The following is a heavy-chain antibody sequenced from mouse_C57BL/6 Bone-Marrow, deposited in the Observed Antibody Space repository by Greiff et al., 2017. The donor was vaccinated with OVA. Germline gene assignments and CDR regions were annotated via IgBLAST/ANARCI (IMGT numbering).Heavy chain of an antibody. CDR3: ARSRWLLPYYYAMDY. CDR2: INPSNGGT. D-gene: IGHD2-3*01. V-gene: IGHV1-53*01. Sequence: VQLQQPGTELVKPGASVKLSCKASGYTFTSYWMHWVKQRPGQGLEWIGNINPSNGGTNYNEKFKSKATLTVDKSSSTAYMQLSSLTSADSAVYYCARSRWLLPYYYAMDYWGQGTSVTVSS. CDR1: GYTFTSYW. J-gene: IGHJ4*01.